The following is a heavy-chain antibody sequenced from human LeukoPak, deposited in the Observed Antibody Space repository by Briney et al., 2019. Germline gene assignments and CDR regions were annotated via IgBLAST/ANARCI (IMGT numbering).Heavy chain of an antibody. CDR2: ISYDGSSK. J-gene: IGHJ4*02. Sequence: GGSLRLSCAASGFTFSSYAMHWVRQAPGKGLEWVAVISYDGSSKYYADSVKGRFTISRDNSKNTLYLQMNSLRAEDTAVYYCAREDDSRGDKIDYWGQGTLVTVSS. V-gene: IGHV3-30-3*01. CDR1: GFTFSSYA. CDR3: AREDDSRGDKIDY. D-gene: IGHD3-22*01.